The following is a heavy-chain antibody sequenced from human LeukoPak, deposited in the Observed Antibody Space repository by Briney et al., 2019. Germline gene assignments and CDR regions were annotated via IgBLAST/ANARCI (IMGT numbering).Heavy chain of an antibody. Sequence: GGSLRLSCAASGFTFSNAWMSWVRQAPGKGLEWVSLIYSGGSTYYADSVKGRFTISRDISKNMVYLQMNSLRADDTAVYYCARDDTSGGYYEFGYWGQGTLVTVSS. CDR2: IYSGGST. CDR3: ARDDTSGGYYEFGY. J-gene: IGHJ4*02. V-gene: IGHV3-66*01. CDR1: GFTFSNAW. D-gene: IGHD6-19*01.